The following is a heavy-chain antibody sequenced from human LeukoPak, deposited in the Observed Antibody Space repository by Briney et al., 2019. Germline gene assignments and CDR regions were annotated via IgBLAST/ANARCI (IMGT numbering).Heavy chain of an antibody. J-gene: IGHJ4*02. CDR3: AALGNGRTFDN. Sequence: SETLSLTWTVPWGSITISKYYWGCLRQPPRKGLEWIGSIYYSGATFYNPSLKSRVTISLDTSKNQFSLKLTSVTAADTAVYYCAALGNGRTFDNWGQGTLVTVSS. D-gene: IGHD1-26*01. V-gene: IGHV4-39*07. CDR2: IYYSGAT. CDR1: WGSITISKYY.